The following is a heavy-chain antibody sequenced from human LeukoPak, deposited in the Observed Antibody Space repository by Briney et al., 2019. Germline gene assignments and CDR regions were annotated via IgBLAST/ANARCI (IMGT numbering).Heavy chain of an antibody. D-gene: IGHD6-19*01. CDR2: ISYDGSNK. V-gene: IGHV3-30*04. Sequence: GRSLRLSCAASGSTFSSYAMHWVRQAPGKGLEWVAVISYDGSNKYYADSVKGRFTISRDNSKNTLYLQMNSLRAEDTAVYYCARDMISGWYRAFDYWGQGTLVTVSS. J-gene: IGHJ4*02. CDR1: GSTFSSYA. CDR3: ARDMISGWYRAFDY.